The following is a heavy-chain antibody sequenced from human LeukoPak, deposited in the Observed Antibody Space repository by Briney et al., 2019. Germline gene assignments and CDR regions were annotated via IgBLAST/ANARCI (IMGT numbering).Heavy chain of an antibody. CDR2: FDPEDGET. CDR3: ATSPRGGGYSGYDYALVY. CDR1: GYTLTELS. J-gene: IGHJ4*02. V-gene: IGHV1-24*01. D-gene: IGHD5-12*01. Sequence: ASVRVSCKVSGYTLTELSMHWVRQAPGKGLEWMGGFDPEDGETIYAQKFQGRVTMTEDTSTDTAYMELSSLRSEDTAVYYCATSPRGGGYSGYDYALVYWGQGTLVTVSS.